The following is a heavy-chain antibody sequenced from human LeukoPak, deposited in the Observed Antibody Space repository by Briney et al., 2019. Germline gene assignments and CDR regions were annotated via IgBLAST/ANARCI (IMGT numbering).Heavy chain of an antibody. V-gene: IGHV1-8*01. CDR1: GYTFRSYY. Sequence: ASAKAFCKASGYTFRSYYINWVRQATGQGLEWICMMNPSTGNTGYAQKFQGRVTMTRDTSTSTAYMELSSLKSEDTAAYYCARLSETPAFYPGGRYLYLAYWGQGAQVTVSS. CDR2: MNPSTGNT. CDR3: ARLSETPAFYPGGRYLYLAY. J-gene: IGHJ4*02. D-gene: IGHD2-8*02.